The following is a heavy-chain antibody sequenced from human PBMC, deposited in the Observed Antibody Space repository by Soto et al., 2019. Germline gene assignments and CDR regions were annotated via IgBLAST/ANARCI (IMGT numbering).Heavy chain of an antibody. Sequence: VGSLRLSCAASGFTFSTFGMSWVRQAPGKGLEWVSVISDSGGTTFHADSVKGRFTISRDNSKNTLYLQMNSLRPEDTAVYYCAKAARTTTLYNFDFWGQGTLVTVSS. CDR2: ISDSGGTT. V-gene: IGHV3-23*01. CDR1: GFTFSTFG. CDR3: AKAARTTTLYNFDF. J-gene: IGHJ4*02. D-gene: IGHD1-1*01.